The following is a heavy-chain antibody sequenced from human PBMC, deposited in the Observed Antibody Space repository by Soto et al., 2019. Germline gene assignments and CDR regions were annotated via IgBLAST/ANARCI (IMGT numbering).Heavy chain of an antibody. Sequence: SETLSLTCTVSGAALSSGGYFYTWVRQPPGKGLEWLGYIYYSGGTNYNASLKSRVTISLDKSKSQFPLRLISVNAADTAVYYCTREQSEDNYFDPWGQGTLVTVSS. V-gene: IGHV4-61*08. CDR2: IYYSGGT. J-gene: IGHJ5*02. CDR1: GAALSSGGYF. D-gene: IGHD6-19*01. CDR3: TREQSEDNYFDP.